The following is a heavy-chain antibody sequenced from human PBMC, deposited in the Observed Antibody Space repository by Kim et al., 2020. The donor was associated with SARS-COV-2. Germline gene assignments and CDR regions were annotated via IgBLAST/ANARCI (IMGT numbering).Heavy chain of an antibody. Sequence: SSTIYYADSVKGRFTITRDNAKNSLYLKMNSLRAEDTAVYYCAVGGGDYWGQGTLVTVSS. CDR3: AVGGGDY. CDR2: SSTI. J-gene: IGHJ4*02. V-gene: IGHV3-48*01. D-gene: IGHD3-16*01.